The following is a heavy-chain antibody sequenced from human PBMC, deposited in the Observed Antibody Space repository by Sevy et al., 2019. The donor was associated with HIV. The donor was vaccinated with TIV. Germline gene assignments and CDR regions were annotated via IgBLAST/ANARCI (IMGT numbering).Heavy chain of an antibody. J-gene: IGHJ5*02. CDR2: LKSKADGGTP. Sequence: GGSLRLSCAASGFTFSNAGMSWVRQAPGKGLEWVGRLKSKADGGTPDYAAPVKGRFTISRDDSKTTRYLQMNSLKTEDTAVYYCTTQYYDCWSRWFDPWGQGTLVTVSS. CDR3: TTQYYDCWSRWFDP. CDR1: GFTFSNAG. V-gene: IGHV3-15*01. D-gene: IGHD3-3*01.